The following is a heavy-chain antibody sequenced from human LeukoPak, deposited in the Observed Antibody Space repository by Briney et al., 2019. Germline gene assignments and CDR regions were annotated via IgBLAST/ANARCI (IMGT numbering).Heavy chain of an antibody. Sequence: PGGSLRLSCAASGFTFNSYAMSWVRQAPGKGLEWVSAISGSGGSTYYADSVRGRFTISRDNSKNTLYLQMNSLRAEDTAVYYCAKVYSSGYYYVSEGFDYWGQGTLVTVSS. D-gene: IGHD3-22*01. CDR2: ISGSGGST. CDR1: GFTFNSYA. V-gene: IGHV3-23*01. J-gene: IGHJ4*02. CDR3: AKVYSSGYYYVSEGFDY.